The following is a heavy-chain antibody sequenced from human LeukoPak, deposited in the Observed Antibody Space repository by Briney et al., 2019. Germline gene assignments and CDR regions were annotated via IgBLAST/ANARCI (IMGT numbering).Heavy chain of an antibody. CDR1: GFTFSTYD. Sequence: GGSLRLSCAASGFTFSTYDMNWVRQAPGKGLEWVSVISGTGGTTYYADSVKGRFTISRDNSKKTLYLQVNSLRAEDTAVYFCAKELTTERTPGVDSWGQGTLVTVSS. V-gene: IGHV3-23*01. CDR3: AKELTTERTPGVDS. CDR2: ISGTGGTT. D-gene: IGHD4-17*01. J-gene: IGHJ4*02.